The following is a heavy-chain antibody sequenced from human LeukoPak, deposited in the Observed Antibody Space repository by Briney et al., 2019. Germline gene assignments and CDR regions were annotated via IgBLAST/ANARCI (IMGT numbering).Heavy chain of an antibody. Sequence: ASVKVSCKASGYTFSNFDINWVRQATGQGLEWMGWINTNTGNPTYAQGFTGRFVFSLDTSVSTAYLQISSLKAEDTAVYYCARDQGYCSGGSCYSSTFDYWGQGTLVTVSS. CDR3: ARDQGYCSGGSCYSSTFDY. J-gene: IGHJ4*02. CDR1: GYTFSNFD. V-gene: IGHV7-4-1*02. D-gene: IGHD2-15*01. CDR2: INTNTGNP.